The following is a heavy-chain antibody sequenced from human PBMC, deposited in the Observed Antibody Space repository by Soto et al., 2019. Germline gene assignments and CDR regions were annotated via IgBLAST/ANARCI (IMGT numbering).Heavy chain of an antibody. D-gene: IGHD3-10*01. V-gene: IGHV4-31*03. J-gene: IGHJ4*02. CDR2: IYDSGST. CDR3: ARKQAGYFYGIDY. Sequence: LSLTCTVSGGSITSGGYYWSWIRQHPGKGLEWLGYIYDSGSTFYNPSLKSRITLSVDTSKNQFSLKLSSVTVADTAVYFCARKQAGYFYGIDYWGQGTLVTVS. CDR1: GGSITSGGYY.